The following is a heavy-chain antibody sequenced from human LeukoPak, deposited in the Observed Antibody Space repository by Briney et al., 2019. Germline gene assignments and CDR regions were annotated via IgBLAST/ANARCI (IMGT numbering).Heavy chain of an antibody. CDR1: GFTFSSYG. D-gene: IGHD3-10*01. CDR2: ISGSGGST. CDR3: AKDLGYYGSGSYYEAGRDYYYYMDV. V-gene: IGHV3-23*01. J-gene: IGHJ6*03. Sequence: GGSLRLSCAASGFTFSSYGMAWVRQAPGKGLEWVSSISGSGGSTYYADSVKGRFTISRDNSKNTLYLQMNSLRAEDTAVYYCAKDLGYYGSGSYYEAGRDYYYYMDVWGKGTTVTVSS.